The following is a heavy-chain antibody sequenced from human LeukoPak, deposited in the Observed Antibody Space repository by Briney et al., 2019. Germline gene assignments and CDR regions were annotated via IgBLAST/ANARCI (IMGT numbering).Heavy chain of an antibody. CDR3: ARDRGDYVWGSYRPDAFDI. J-gene: IGHJ3*02. V-gene: IGHV3-9*01. CDR2: ISWNSDTR. Sequence: PPGRSLRLSCAASGFTFDDYAMHRVRQAPGKGLEWVSGISWNSDTRTYADSVKGRFTISRDNAKNSLYLQMNSLRAEDTAVYYCARDRGDYVWGSYRPDAFDIWGQGTMVTVSS. CDR1: GFTFDDYA. D-gene: IGHD3-16*02.